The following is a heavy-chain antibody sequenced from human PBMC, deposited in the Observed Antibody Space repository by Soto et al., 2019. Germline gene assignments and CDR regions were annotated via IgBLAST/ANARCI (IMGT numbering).Heavy chain of an antibody. CDR1: GFSFSSYG. Sequence: PGGSLRLSCAASGFSFSSYGMHWGRQAPGKGLEWVAVIWYDGSNKYYADSVKGRFTISRDNSKNTLYLQMNSLRVEDTAVYYCARRVGYSNYETPNYYYGTHAWRQGTTVTV. CDR2: IWYDGSNK. V-gene: IGHV3-33*01. CDR3: ARRVGYSNYETPNYYYGTHA. J-gene: IGHJ6*02. D-gene: IGHD4-4*01.